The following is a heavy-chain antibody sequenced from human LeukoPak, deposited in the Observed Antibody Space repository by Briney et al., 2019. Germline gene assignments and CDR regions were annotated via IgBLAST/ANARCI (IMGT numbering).Heavy chain of an antibody. CDR1: GFTFSDYI. CDR2: IRRGAHSYTT. Sequence: GGSLRLSCAASGFTFSDYILDWVRQAPGKGLEWVGRIRRGAHSYTTEYAASVKGRFTISRDDSKNSLYLHMNSLKTEDTAVYHCSRDGGEGGNSAFDIWGQGTMVTVSS. CDR3: SRDGGEGGNSAFDI. J-gene: IGHJ3*02. D-gene: IGHD3-16*01. V-gene: IGHV3-72*01.